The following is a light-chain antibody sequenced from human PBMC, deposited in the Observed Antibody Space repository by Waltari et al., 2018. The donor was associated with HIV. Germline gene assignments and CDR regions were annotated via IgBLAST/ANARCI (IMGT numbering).Light chain of an antibody. V-gene: IGKV1-39*01. CDR3: QQGYSIPLT. CDR1: ERISTY. CDR2: AAS. J-gene: IGKJ4*01. Sequence: TQSPSSLSASVGDKVSITCRASERISTYLSWYQQRSGRAPKLLIYAASTLETGVPSRFSGHGSGTEFTLTISSLQPEDFATYYCQQGYSIPLTFGGGTKVEIK.